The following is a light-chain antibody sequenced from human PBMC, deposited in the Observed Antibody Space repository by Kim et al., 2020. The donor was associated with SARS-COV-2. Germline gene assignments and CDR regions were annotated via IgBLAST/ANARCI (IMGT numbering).Light chain of an antibody. Sequence: VSPGERATLSCRASQSVSSNLAWYQQKPGQAPRLLIYGASTRATGIPARFSGSGSGTEFTLTISSLQSEDFAVYYCQQYNNWLGTFGQGTKVDIK. CDR2: GAS. CDR3: QQYNNWLGT. CDR1: QSVSSN. V-gene: IGKV3-15*01. J-gene: IGKJ1*01.